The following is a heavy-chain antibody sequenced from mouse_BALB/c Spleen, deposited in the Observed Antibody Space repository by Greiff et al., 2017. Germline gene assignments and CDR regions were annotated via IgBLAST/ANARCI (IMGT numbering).Heavy chain of an antibody. CDR3: ARQDYGYNFDY. CDR2: ISSGGSYT. Sequence: DVMLVESGGGLVKPGGSLKLSCAASGFTFSSYAMSWVRQTPEKRLEWVATISSGGSYTYYPDSVKGRFTISRDNAKNTLYLQMSSLRSEDTAMYYCARQDYGYNFDYWGQGTTLTVSS. D-gene: IGHD1-2*01. J-gene: IGHJ2*01. CDR1: GFTFSSYA. V-gene: IGHV5-9-3*01.